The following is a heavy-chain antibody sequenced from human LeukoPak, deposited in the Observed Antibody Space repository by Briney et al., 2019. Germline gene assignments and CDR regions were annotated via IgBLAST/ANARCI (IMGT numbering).Heavy chain of an antibody. V-gene: IGHV4-59*01. J-gene: IGHJ5*02. Sequence: PSETLSLTCTVSGGSISSYYWSWIRQPPGKGLEWIGYIYYSGSTNYNPSLKSRVTISVDTSKNQFSLKLSSVTAADTAVYHCARDRGQWLLNWFDPWGQGTLVTVSS. CDR1: GGSISSYY. CDR2: IYYSGST. CDR3: ARDRGQWLLNWFDP. D-gene: IGHD6-19*01.